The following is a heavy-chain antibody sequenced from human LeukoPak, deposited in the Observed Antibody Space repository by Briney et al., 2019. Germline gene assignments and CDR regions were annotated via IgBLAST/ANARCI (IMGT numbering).Heavy chain of an antibody. CDR2: ISSSSSYT. D-gene: IGHD5-12*01. CDR1: GFTFSDYY. CDR3: ARGHNIVATKPYFDY. V-gene: IGHV3-11*05. Sequence: GGSLRLSCAASGFTFSDYYMSWIRQAPGKGLEWVSYISSSSSYTNYADSVKGRFTISRDNAKNSLYLQMNSLGAEDTAVYYCARGHNIVATKPYFDYWGQGTLVTVSS. J-gene: IGHJ4*02.